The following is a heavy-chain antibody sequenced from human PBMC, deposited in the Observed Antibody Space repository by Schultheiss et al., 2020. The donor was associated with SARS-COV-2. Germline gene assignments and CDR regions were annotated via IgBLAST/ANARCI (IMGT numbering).Heavy chain of an antibody. V-gene: IGHV3-21*01. Sequence: GESLKISCAASGFTFSNYAMNWVRQAPGKGLEWVSSISTSSSYIYYADSVKGRFTISRDNAKNSLYLQMNSLRAEDTAVYYCASGLDYWGQGTLVTVSS. CDR1: GFTFSNYA. CDR2: ISTSSSYI. J-gene: IGHJ4*02. CDR3: ASGLDY.